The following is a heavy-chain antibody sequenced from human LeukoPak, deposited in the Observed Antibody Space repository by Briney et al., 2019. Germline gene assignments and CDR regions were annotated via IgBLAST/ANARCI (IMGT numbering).Heavy chain of an antibody. CDR3: ARTEPSGTTSH. Sequence: SETLSLTCTVSGGSISSSSYYWSWIRQPPGTGLEWIGYIYYSGSTNYNPSLKSRVTLSVDTSRNQFSLSLRSMTAADTAVYYCARTEPSGTTSHWGQGTLVTVSS. J-gene: IGHJ4*02. V-gene: IGHV4-61*01. D-gene: IGHD1-1*01. CDR1: GGSISSSSYY. CDR2: IYYSGST.